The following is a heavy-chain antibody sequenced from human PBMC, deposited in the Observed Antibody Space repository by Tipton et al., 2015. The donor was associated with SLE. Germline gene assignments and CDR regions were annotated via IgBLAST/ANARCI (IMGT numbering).Heavy chain of an antibody. CDR2: IYTSGST. CDR1: GGSFSGYY. Sequence: TLSLTCAVYGGSFSGYYWSWIRQPAGKGLEWIGYIYTSGSTNYNPSLKSRVTISVDTSKNQFSLKLSSVTAADTAVYYCARVVLGDFWSGYNFDYWGQGTLVTVSS. J-gene: IGHJ4*02. D-gene: IGHD3-3*01. CDR3: ARVVLGDFWSGYNFDY. V-gene: IGHV4-4*09.